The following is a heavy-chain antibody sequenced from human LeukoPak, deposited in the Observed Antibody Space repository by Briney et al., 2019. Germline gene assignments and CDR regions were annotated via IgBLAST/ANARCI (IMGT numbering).Heavy chain of an antibody. CDR3: AKDSKVWWLSYYYGMDV. CDR2: ISYDGSNE. V-gene: IGHV3-30*18. D-gene: IGHD3-22*01. J-gene: IGHJ6*02. Sequence: GRSLRLSCAASGFTFSTYGMHWVRQAPDKGLEWVAVISYDGSNEYYADSVKGRFTNSRDNSKNSLYLQMNSLRAEDTALYYCAKDSKVWWLSYYYGMDVWGQGTTVTVSS. CDR1: GFTFSTYG.